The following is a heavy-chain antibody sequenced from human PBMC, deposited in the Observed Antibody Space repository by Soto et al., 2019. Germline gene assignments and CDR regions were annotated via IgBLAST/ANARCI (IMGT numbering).Heavy chain of an antibody. J-gene: IGHJ6*02. CDR3: ARDQSPSSGWPGMDV. D-gene: IGHD6-19*01. V-gene: IGHV4-34*01. Sequence: PSETLSLTCAVYGGSFSGYYWSWIRQPPGKGLEWIGEINHSGSTNYNPSLKSRVTISVDTSKNQFSLKLSSVTAADTAVYYCARDQSPSSGWPGMDVWGQGTTVTVSS. CDR1: GGSFSGYY. CDR2: INHSGST.